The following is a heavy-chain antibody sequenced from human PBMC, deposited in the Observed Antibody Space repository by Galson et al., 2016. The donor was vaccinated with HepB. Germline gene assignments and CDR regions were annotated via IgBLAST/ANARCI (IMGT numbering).Heavy chain of an antibody. J-gene: IGHJ4*02. CDR2: ISGGSTHI. CDR1: GFAFEIYD. Sequence: SLRLSCAASGFAFEIYDMNWVRQAPGKGLEWVSSISGGSTHIYYADSLRGRFTISRDNAKNSLYLQTNSLTAEDTGVYYCARALPPLRRQPFDYWGQGTLVTVSS. CDR3: ARALPPLRRQPFDY. D-gene: IGHD5-18*01. V-gene: IGHV3-21*06.